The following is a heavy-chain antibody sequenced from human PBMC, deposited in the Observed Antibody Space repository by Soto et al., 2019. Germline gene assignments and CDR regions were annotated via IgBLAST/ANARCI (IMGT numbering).Heavy chain of an antibody. D-gene: IGHD5-12*01. CDR3: ASAGSGYYH. V-gene: IGHV3-64*01. J-gene: IGHJ5*02. CDR2: INPNGDRT. CDR1: GFTFSLYA. Sequence: EVHLVESGGGLVQPGGSLRLSCAASGFTFSLYAMHWVRQAPGKGLEYVSAINPNGDRTYYANSVKGRFTISRDNSKSTLYLHMGSLRVEDMAVYYCASAGSGYYHWGQGTPVTVSS.